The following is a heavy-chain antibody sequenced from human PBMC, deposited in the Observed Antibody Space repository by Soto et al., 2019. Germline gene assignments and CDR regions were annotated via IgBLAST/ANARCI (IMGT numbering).Heavy chain of an antibody. CDR3: AKWMRGWLTIPWYFDL. CDR1: GFTFSSYA. V-gene: IGHV3-23*01. Sequence: EVQLLESGGGLVQPGGSLRLSCEASGFTFSSYAMSWVRQAPGKGLEWVSAISGSGGSTYYADSVKGRFTISRDNSKNTLYLQMNSLRAEDTAVYYCAKWMRGWLTIPWYFDLWGRGTLVTVSS. CDR2: ISGSGGST. J-gene: IGHJ2*01. D-gene: IGHD5-12*01.